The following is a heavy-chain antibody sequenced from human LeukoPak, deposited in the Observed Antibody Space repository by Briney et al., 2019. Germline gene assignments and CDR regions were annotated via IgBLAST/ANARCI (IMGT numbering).Heavy chain of an antibody. J-gene: IGHJ4*02. D-gene: IGHD1-26*01. CDR3: ARDGDSGGYEPAFDY. Sequence: GGSLGLSCTASGFTFSTYWINWVRQSPGKGLVWAALINGDGSTTTHADSVKGRFTVSRDNAKNTAYLQMNSLRAEDTAVYYCARDGDSGGYEPAFDYWGQGTLVTVSS. V-gene: IGHV3-74*03. CDR2: INGDGSTT. CDR1: GFTFSTYW.